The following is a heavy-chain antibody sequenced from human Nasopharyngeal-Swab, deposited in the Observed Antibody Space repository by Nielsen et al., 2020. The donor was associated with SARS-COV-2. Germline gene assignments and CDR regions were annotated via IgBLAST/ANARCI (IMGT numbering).Heavy chain of an antibody. V-gene: IGHV4-39*01. Sequence: SETLSLTCAVSGGSDSSASSAWGWFRLPPGKGLEWIATISHSGSTFYNPSLQSRITISVDASKNQFSLRLNSMTAADTAVYYCARQLSGNYQAYFDFWGQGSLAAVSS. CDR2: ISHSGST. CDR1: GGSDSSASSA. CDR3: ARQLSGNYQAYFDF. D-gene: IGHD3-10*01. J-gene: IGHJ4*02.